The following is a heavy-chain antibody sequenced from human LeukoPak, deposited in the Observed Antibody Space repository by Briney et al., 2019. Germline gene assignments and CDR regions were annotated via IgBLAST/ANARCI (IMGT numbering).Heavy chain of an antibody. J-gene: IGHJ4*02. CDR3: AKSFTMVRGVRTFDY. Sequence: GGSLRLSCAASGFTFSSYAMSWVRQAPGKGLEWVSAISGSGGSTYYADSVKGRFTISRDNSKNTLYLQMNSLRAEDTAVYYCAKSFTMVRGVRTFDYWGQGTLVTVSS. V-gene: IGHV3-23*01. D-gene: IGHD3-10*01. CDR1: GFTFSSYA. CDR2: ISGSGGST.